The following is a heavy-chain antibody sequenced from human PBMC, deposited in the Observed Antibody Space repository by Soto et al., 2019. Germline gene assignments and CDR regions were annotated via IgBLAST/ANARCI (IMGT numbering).Heavy chain of an antibody. CDR3: ARRLALDKTYYYYYYVMDV. CDR1: GYTFTSYY. V-gene: IGHV1-46*01. Sequence: ASVKVSCKASGYTFTSYYMHWVRQAPGQGLEWMGIINPSGGSTSYAQKFQGRVTMTRDTSTSTVYMELSSLRSEDTAVYYCARRLALDKTYYYYYYVMDVWGQGTTVTVSS. J-gene: IGHJ6*02. CDR2: INPSGGST. D-gene: IGHD6-19*01.